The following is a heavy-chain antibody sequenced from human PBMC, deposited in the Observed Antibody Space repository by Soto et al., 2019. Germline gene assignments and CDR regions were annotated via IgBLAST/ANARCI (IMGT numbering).Heavy chain of an antibody. J-gene: IGHJ4*02. CDR3: AKDSRIAAAGIFDY. CDR2: ISYDGSNK. Sequence: QVQLVESGGGVVQPGRSLRLSCAASGFTFSSYGMHWVRQAPGKGLEWVAVISYDGSNKYYADSVKGRFTISRDNSKNTLYLQMNSLRAEDTAVYYCAKDSRIAAAGIFDYWGQGTLVTVSS. D-gene: IGHD6-13*01. V-gene: IGHV3-30*18. CDR1: GFTFSSYG.